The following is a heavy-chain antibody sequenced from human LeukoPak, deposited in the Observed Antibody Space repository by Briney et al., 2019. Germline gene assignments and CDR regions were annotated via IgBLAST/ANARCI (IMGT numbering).Heavy chain of an antibody. D-gene: IGHD2-15*01. CDR2: IYYSGST. CDR3: ARQVGYCSGGSRYSNY. J-gene: IGHJ4*02. V-gene: IGHV4-38-2*01. CDR1: GYSISSGYY. Sequence: SETLSLTCAVSGYSISSGYYWGWIRQPPGKGLEWIGSIYYSGSTYYNPSLKSRVTISVDTSKNQFSLKLSSVTAADTAVYYCARQVGYCSGGSRYSNYWGQGTLVTVSS.